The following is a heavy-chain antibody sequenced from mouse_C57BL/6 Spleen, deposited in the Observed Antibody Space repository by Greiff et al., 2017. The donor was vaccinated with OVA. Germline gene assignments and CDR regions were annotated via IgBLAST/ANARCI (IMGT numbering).Heavy chain of an antibody. J-gene: IGHJ1*03. V-gene: IGHV1-82*01. CDR1: GYAFSSSW. CDR3: AREGDHSPRYFDV. D-gene: IGHD2-12*01. CDR2: IYPGDGDT. Sequence: VMLVESGPELVKPGASVKISCKASGYAFSSSWMNWVKQRPGKGLEWIGRIYPGDGDTNYNGKFKGKATLTADKSSSTAYMQLSSLTSEDSAVYFCAREGDHSPRYFDVWGTGTTVTVSS.